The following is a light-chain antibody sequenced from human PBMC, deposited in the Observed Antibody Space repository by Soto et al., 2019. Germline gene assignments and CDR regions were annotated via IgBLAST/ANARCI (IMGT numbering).Light chain of an antibody. CDR2: GAS. CDR1: QSVSSHY. Sequence: SVLTQAPGTPSLSPGERATLSCRASQSVSSHYLAWYQQKPGQAPRLLIYGASTRATGIPDRFSGSGSGTDFTLTISRLEPEDSAVYYCQQYGSSPTWTFGQGTKVDIK. J-gene: IGKJ1*01. V-gene: IGKV3-20*01. CDR3: QQYGSSPTWT.